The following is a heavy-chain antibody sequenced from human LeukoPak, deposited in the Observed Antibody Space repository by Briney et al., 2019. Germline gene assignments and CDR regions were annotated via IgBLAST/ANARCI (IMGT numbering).Heavy chain of an antibody. CDR3: ARAYCSSANCYGGLDY. D-gene: IGHD2-2*01. CDR2: ISTYNGNT. V-gene: IGHV1-18*01. CDR1: GYTFTSYG. J-gene: IGHJ4*02. Sequence: ASVKVSCKASGYTFTSYGISWVRQAPGQGHEWMGWISTYNGNTNYAQKLQGRVTMTTDTSTSTAYMELRSLRSDGTAVYYCARAYCSSANCYGGLDYWGQGTLVTVSS.